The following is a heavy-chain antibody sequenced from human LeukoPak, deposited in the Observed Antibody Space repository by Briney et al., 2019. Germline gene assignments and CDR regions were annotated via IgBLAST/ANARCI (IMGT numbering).Heavy chain of an antibody. J-gene: IGHJ3*02. V-gene: IGHV5-51*01. CDR2: IYPGDSDT. CDR1: GYSFTSYW. Sequence: GESLQISCKGSGYSFTSYWIGWVRQMPGKGLEWMGIIYPGDSDTRYSPSFQGQVTISADKSISTAYLQWSSLKASDSAMYYCARQLPGVSSAFDIWGQGTMVITVSS. CDR3: ARQLPGVSSAFDI. D-gene: IGHD5/OR15-5a*01.